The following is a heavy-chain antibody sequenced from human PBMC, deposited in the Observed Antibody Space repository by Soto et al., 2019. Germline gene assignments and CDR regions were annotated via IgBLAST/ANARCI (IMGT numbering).Heavy chain of an antibody. CDR2: INYRGSS. V-gene: IGHV4-34*01. J-gene: IGHJ6*02. Sequence: QVQLQQWGAGLLKPSETLSLTCAVYGGSFTGYYWTWIRQTPGKGLEWIGEINYRGSSYYNPSLESRIARAVXAXXXQXPRKVRSVTAADTAVYFCVRGQPHRITIFEVVIRSYDYGMDVWGQGTTVTVSS. D-gene: IGHD3-3*02. CDR1: GGSFTGYY. CDR3: VRGQPHRITIFEVVIRSYDYGMDV.